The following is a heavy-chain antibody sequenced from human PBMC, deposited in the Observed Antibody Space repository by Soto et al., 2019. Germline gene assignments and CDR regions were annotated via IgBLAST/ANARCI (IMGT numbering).Heavy chain of an antibody. CDR3: AKGPHRVMIVVEVDY. J-gene: IGHJ4*02. D-gene: IGHD3-22*01. CDR1: GFTFSSYG. CDR2: ISYDGSNK. V-gene: IGHV3-30*18. Sequence: QVQLVESGGGVVQPGRSLRLSCAASGFTFSSYGMHWVRQAPGKGLEWVAVISYDGSNKYYADSVKGRFTISRDNSKNTLYLQMNSLRAEATAVYYCAKGPHRVMIVVEVDYWGQGTLVTVSS.